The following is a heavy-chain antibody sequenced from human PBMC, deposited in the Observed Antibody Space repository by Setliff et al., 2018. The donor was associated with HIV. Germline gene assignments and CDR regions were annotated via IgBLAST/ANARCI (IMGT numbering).Heavy chain of an antibody. D-gene: IGHD2-2*01. Sequence: SETLSLTCTVSGGSITSHYWSWIRQPPGKGLEWIGYIYYRGSANYNSSLKSRVTMSIDTSTNQFSLKLSSVTAADTAVYYCARWVPYCTSTDYYYYYMDVWGKGTTVTVSS. V-gene: IGHV4-59*11. J-gene: IGHJ6*03. CDR2: IYYRGSA. CDR1: GGSITSHY. CDR3: ARWVPYCTSTDYYYYYMDV.